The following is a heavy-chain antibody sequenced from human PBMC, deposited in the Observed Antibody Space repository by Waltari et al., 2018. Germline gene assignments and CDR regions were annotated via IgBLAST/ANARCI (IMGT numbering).Heavy chain of an antibody. CDR3: ARGSYSSSWFNLKAFHI. CDR1: GGSFRHYA. D-gene: IGHD6-13*01. Sequence: QVQLLQSGAEVKKPGSSVKVSCKASGGSFRHYAISWVRQAPGQGLEWMGGIIPLFGKTNYAQKFQGRLTITADESTTIAYMDLSSLRFEDTAVYYCARGSYSSSWFNLKAFHIWGQGTMVTVSS. J-gene: IGHJ3*02. CDR2: IIPLFGKT. V-gene: IGHV1-69*01.